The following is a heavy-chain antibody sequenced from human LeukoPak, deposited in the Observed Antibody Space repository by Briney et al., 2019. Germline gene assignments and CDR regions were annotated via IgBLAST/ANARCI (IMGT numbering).Heavy chain of an antibody. Sequence: SETLSLTCTVSGGSISSYYWSWIRQPAGKGLEWIGRIYTSGSTNYNPSLKSRVTMSVDMSKNQFSLKLSSVTAADTAVYYCARGRGTYYYYYMDVWGKGTTVTVSS. J-gene: IGHJ6*03. CDR2: IYTSGST. CDR1: GGSISSYY. CDR3: ARGRGTYYYYYMDV. D-gene: IGHD3-10*01. V-gene: IGHV4-4*07.